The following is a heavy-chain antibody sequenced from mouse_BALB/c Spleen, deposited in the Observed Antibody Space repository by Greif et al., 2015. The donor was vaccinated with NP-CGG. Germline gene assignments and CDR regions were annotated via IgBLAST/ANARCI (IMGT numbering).Heavy chain of an antibody. J-gene: IGHJ4*01. CDR1: GFTFSSYT. CDR2: ISSGGSYT. CDR3: TRELDYYAMDY. V-gene: IGHV5-6-4*01. Sequence: EVKLVESGGGLVKPGGSLKLSCAASGFTFSSYTMSWVRQTPEKRLEWVATISSGGSYTYYPDSVKGRFTISRDNAKNTLYLQMSSLKSEDTAMYYCTRELDYYAMDYWGQGTSVTVSS. D-gene: IGHD4-1*01.